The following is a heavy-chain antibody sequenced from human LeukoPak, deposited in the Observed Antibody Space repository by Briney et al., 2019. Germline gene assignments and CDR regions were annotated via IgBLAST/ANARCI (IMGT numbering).Heavy chain of an antibody. V-gene: IGHV3-74*03. CDR1: GFSFRYYW. CDR3: ASPGIVAAGPFDY. CDR2: INRDGSTT. Sequence: GGSLRLSCAASGFSFRYYWMHWVRQAPGKGLVWVSRINRDGSTTTYADSVKGRFTVSRDNAKNTLYLDMNSLKAEDTAVYFCASPGIVAAGPFDYWGQGTLVTVSS. J-gene: IGHJ4*02. D-gene: IGHD6-13*01.